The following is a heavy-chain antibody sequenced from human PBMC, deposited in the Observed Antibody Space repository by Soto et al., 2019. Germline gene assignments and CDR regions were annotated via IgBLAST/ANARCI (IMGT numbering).Heavy chain of an antibody. Sequence: QVQLVESGGGVVQPGRSLRLSCAASGFTSSDYGMHWVRQAPGKGLEWVAAIWSDGSSEYYADSVKGRFTISRDNSKDTLFLQMSSLRADDTAVYFCASGHVYYESGWYSDYWGQGTLVTVSS. CDR3: ASGHVYYESGWYSDY. CDR1: GFTSSDYG. J-gene: IGHJ4*02. V-gene: IGHV3-33*01. D-gene: IGHD6-19*01. CDR2: IWSDGSSE.